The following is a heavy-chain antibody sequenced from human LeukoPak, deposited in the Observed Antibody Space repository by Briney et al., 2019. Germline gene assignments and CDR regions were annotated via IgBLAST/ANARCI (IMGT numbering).Heavy chain of an antibody. Sequence: ASVKVSCKASGYTFTSYAMHWVRQAPGQRLEWMGWINAGNGNTKYSQKFQGRVTITADESTSTAYMELSSLRSEDTAVYYCASVLNYYDSSGYYQPVWGQGTLVTVSS. V-gene: IGHV1-3*01. CDR2: INAGNGNT. D-gene: IGHD3-22*01. CDR1: GYTFTSYA. CDR3: ASVLNYYDSSGYYQPV. J-gene: IGHJ4*02.